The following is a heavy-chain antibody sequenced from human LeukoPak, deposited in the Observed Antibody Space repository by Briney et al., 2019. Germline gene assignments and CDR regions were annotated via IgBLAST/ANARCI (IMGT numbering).Heavy chain of an antibody. D-gene: IGHD3-10*01. J-gene: IGHJ4*02. CDR1: GYKFTSYG. CDR2: ISAYNGDT. Sequence: ASVKVSCKASGYKFTSYGLSWVRQAPGQGLEWMGWISAYNGDTNYAQKLQGRVTMTTDTSTSTAYMELRSLRSDGTAVYYCARDLYYGSGSQGNIDYWGQGTLVTVSS. CDR3: ARDLYYGSGSQGNIDY. V-gene: IGHV1-18*04.